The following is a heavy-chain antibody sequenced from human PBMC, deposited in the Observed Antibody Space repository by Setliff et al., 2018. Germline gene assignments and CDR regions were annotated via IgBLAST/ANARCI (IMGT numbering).Heavy chain of an antibody. Sequence: PGGSLRLSCVVSGFSVSNDFMGWVRPAPGKGLEWVGRIKSKTDGETTEYTAPVKGRFTISRDDSKSTLYLQMNSLKMDDTAVYYCVKLVPQAISSDPWGQGTLVTVSS. V-gene: IGHV3-15*01. CDR1: GFSVSNDF. CDR3: VKLVPQAISSDP. J-gene: IGHJ5*02. D-gene: IGHD3-10*01. CDR2: IKSKTDGETT.